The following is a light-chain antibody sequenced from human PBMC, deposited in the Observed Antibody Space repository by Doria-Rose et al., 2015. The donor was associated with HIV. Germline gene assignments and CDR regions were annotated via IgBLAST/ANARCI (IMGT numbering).Light chain of an antibody. CDR1: QSFSSTY. J-gene: IGKJ1*01. CDR2: DGS. V-gene: IGKV3-20*01. CDR3: HQYGTSWT. Sequence: TQSPGTLSLSPGERATLSCRASQSFSSTYLAWYQQKPGQAPSLLIYDGSTRATGIPDRFSAGRSVTDFTLTINRLEPEDFALYYCHQYGTSWTFGQGTKVEI.